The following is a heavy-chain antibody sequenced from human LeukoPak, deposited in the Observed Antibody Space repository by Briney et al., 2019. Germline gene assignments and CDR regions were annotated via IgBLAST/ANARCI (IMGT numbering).Heavy chain of an antibody. CDR3: ARGACTHCSSTSGRDWFDP. Sequence: PSGTLSLTCAVSGGSISSSNWWSWVRQPPGKGLEWIGEIYHSGSTNYNPSLKSRVTISVDRSKNQFSLKLSSVTAADTAVYYCARGACTHCSSTSGRDWFDPWGQGTLVTVSS. J-gene: IGHJ5*02. D-gene: IGHD2-2*01. CDR1: GGSISSSNW. CDR2: IYHSGST. V-gene: IGHV4-4*02.